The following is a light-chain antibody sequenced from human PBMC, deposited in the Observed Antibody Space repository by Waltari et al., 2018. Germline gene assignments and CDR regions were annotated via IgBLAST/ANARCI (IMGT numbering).Light chain of an antibody. V-gene: IGKV3-20*01. CDR3: QQYNYSPKT. CDR2: GAS. CDR1: QSLTSSF. J-gene: IGKJ1*01. Sequence: EIVLVQSPGTLSLSPGDRATLSCRASQSLTSSFLAWYQHKPGQAPRRLIYGASSRATGIPDRFSGTGSGTDFTLTISRLEPEDFAMYYCQQYNYSPKTFGQGTKVEIK.